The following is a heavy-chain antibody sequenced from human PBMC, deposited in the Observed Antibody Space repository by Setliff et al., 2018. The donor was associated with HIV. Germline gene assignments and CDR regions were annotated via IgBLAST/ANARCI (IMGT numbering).Heavy chain of an antibody. CDR2: IKSKADGGTT. CDR3: TTWDKGSVWFGELLVSPDVFDI. CDR1: GFIFRNAW. D-gene: IGHD3-10*01. Sequence: GESLKISCAASGFIFRNAWMSWVRQGPGKGLGWVGRIKSKADGGTTDYAASVKGRFTISRDDSKNTLYLQMNSLKIEDTAVYYCTTWDKGSVWFGELLVSPDVFDIWGQGTLVTVSS. J-gene: IGHJ3*02. V-gene: IGHV3-15*01.